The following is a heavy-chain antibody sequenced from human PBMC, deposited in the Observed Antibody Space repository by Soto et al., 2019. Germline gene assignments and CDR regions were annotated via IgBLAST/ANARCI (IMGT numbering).Heavy chain of an antibody. CDR3: ARNPGHSRPRHNWFDP. J-gene: IGHJ5*02. CDR1: GGSFSGYY. V-gene: IGHV4-34*01. CDR2: INHSGST. D-gene: IGHD3-22*01. Sequence: SETLSLTCAVYGGSFSGYYWSWIRQPPGKGLEWIGEINHSGSTNYNPSLKSRVTISVDTSKNQFSLKLSSVTAADTAVYYCARNPGHSRPRHNWFDPWGQGTLVTVSS.